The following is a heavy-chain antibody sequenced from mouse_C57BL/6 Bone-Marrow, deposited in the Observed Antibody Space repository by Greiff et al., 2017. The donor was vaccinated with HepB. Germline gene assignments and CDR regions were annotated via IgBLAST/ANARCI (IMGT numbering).Heavy chain of an antibody. CDR2: IDPETGGT. CDR1: GYTFTDYE. V-gene: IGHV1-15*01. D-gene: IGHD3-2*02. J-gene: IGHJ3*01. Sequence: QVQLQQSGAELVRPGASVTLSCKASGYTFTDYEMHWVKQTPVHGLEWIGAIDPETGGTAYNQKFKGKAILTADKSSSTAYMELRSLTSEDSAVYYSTRWRTAQAGFAYWGQGTLVTVSA. CDR3: TRWRTAQAGFAY.